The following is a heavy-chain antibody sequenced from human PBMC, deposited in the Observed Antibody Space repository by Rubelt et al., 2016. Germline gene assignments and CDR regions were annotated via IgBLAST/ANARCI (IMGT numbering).Heavy chain of an antibody. CDR3: ARDSGDRGQNNYGMDA. Sequence: QVQLQESGPGLVRPSQTLSLTCSVSGGSISSGGSYWSWLRQHPGKGLEWIGYTFYTGSTYYNPSLPSRVSISVNTSKNQFSLKRNYVTAADTAVYFCARDSGDRGQNNYGMDAWGQGTTVTVSS. D-gene: IGHD1/OR15-1a*01. CDR2: TFYTGST. CDR1: GGSISSGGSY. V-gene: IGHV4-31*03. J-gene: IGHJ6*02.